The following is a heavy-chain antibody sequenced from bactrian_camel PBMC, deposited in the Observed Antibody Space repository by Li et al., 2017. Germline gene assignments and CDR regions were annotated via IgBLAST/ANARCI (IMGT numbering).Heavy chain of an antibody. Sequence: HVQLVESGGGLVQPGGSLRLSCAASGFTFSSYGMSWVRQAPGKGLEWVSTLYSDGSSTYYGDSTYYADSVKGRFTISRDNAKNTVYLQMNSLKSEDTALYFCTTDLGVSMGWVFDYWGQGTQVTVS. D-gene: IGHD5*01. V-gene: IGHV3-2*01. CDR1: GFTFSSYG. CDR2: LYSDGSSTYYGDST. CDR3: TTDLGVSMGWVFDY. J-gene: IGHJ4*01.